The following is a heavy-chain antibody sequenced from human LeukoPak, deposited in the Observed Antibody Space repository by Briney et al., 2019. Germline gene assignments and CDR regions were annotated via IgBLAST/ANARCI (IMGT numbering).Heavy chain of an antibody. J-gene: IGHJ4*02. CDR1: GFTFDDYT. V-gene: IGHV3-43*01. D-gene: IGHD3-10*01. CDR3: AKDHYYGSGSYSRWVYFDY. CDR2: ISWDGGST. Sequence: GGSLRLSCAASGFTFDDYTMHWVRQAPGKGLEWVSLISWDGGSTYYADSVKRRFTISRDNSKNSLYLQMNSLRTEDTALYFCAKDHYYGSGSYSRWVYFDYWGQGTLVTVSS.